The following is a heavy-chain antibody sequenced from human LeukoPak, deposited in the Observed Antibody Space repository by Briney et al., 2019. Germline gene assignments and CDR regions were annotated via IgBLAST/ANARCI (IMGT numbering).Heavy chain of an antibody. Sequence: GGSLRLSCAASGFTFSSYSMNWVRQAPGKGLEWVSSISSSSYIYYADSVKGRFTISRDNAKNSLYLQMNSLRAEDTAVYYCARDPPMAAAGNRAMDVWGQGTTVTVSS. D-gene: IGHD6-13*01. CDR3: ARDPPMAAAGNRAMDV. CDR1: GFTFSSYS. V-gene: IGHV3-21*01. CDR2: ISSSSYI. J-gene: IGHJ6*02.